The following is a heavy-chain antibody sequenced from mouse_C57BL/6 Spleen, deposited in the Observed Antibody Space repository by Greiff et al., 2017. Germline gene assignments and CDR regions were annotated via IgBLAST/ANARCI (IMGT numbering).Heavy chain of an antibody. CDR3: ARDGSSFDY. Sequence: EVKLMESGGDLVKPGGSLKLSCAASGFTFSSYGMSWVRQTPDKRLEWVATISSGGSYTYYPDSVKGRFTISRDNAKNTLYLQISSLKSEDTAMYYCARDGSSFDYWGQGTTLTVSS. D-gene: IGHD1-1*01. CDR2: ISSGGSYT. J-gene: IGHJ2*01. V-gene: IGHV5-6*01. CDR1: GFTFSSYG.